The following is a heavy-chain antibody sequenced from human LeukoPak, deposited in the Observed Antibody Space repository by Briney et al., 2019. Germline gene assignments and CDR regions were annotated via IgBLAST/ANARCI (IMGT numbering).Heavy chain of an antibody. CDR1: GFTFSSYS. CDR2: ISSSSSTI. CDR3: ARTYYDYYDSSGYYYLWDY. V-gene: IGHV3-48*01. J-gene: IGHJ4*02. Sequence: PGGSLRLSCAASGFTFSSYSMNWVRQAPGKGLEWVSYISSSSSTIYYADSVKGRFTISRDNVKNSLYLQMNSLRAEDTAVYYCARTYYDYYDSSGYYYLWDYWGQGTLVTVSS. D-gene: IGHD3-22*01.